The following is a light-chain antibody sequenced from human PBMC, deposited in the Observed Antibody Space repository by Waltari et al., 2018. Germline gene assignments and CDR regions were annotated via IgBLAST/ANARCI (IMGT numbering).Light chain of an antibody. Sequence: DIVMTQSPDSLAVSLGERAPINCKSSQSIFYSSNNKNYLGWYQQKPGQAPKLLIYWASAREPGVPDRFSGSGSGTDFTLTISSLQAEDVAVYYCQQYYDTLWTFGQGTKVEIK. CDR1: QSIFYSSNNKNY. V-gene: IGKV4-1*01. CDR3: QQYYDTLWT. CDR2: WAS. J-gene: IGKJ1*01.